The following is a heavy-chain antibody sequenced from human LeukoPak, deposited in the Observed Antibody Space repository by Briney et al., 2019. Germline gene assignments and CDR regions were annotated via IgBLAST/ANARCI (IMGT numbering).Heavy chain of an antibody. D-gene: IGHD2-15*01. CDR3: AKDKGVGGAFHI. J-gene: IGHJ3*02. CDR2: INWNGDSR. CDR1: GFKFDDYG. V-gene: IGHV3-20*04. Sequence: PGGSLRLSCTASGFKFDDYGMTWVRQAPGKGLEWVSDINWNGDSRGYAHSVKGRFTISRDNAKNSLSLQMNSLRVEDTAVYYCAKDKGVGGAFHIWGQGTLVTVSS.